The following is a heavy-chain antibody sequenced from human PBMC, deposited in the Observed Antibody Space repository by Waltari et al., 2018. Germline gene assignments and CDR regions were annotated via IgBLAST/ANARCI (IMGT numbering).Heavy chain of an antibody. J-gene: IGHJ4*02. Sequence: EVQLVESGGGLVQPGGSMRLSCAASGFTFSSSEMHWVRQAPGKGREWVSYISSSGSTIYYADSVKGRFTISRDNAKNSLYLQMNSLRAEDTAVYYCARDSPGASFDYWGQGTLVTVSS. D-gene: IGHD7-27*01. V-gene: IGHV3-48*03. CDR1: GFTFSSSE. CDR2: ISSSGSTI. CDR3: ARDSPGASFDY.